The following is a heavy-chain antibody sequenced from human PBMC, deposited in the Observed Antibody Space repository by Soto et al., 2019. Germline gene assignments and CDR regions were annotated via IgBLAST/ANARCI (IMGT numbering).Heavy chain of an antibody. J-gene: IGHJ6*02. V-gene: IGHV4-34*01. D-gene: IGHD3-16*01. CDR3: ARGGRGYGMDV. CDR2: INDSGST. Sequence: QVQLQQWGAGLLKPSETLSLTCAVYGGPFSGYYWSWIRQPPGKGLEWIGEINDSGSTNHNPSLKSRVIISVDTSKNQFSLKLTSMTAADTAVYYCARGGRGYGMDVWGQGTTVTVSS. CDR1: GGPFSGYY.